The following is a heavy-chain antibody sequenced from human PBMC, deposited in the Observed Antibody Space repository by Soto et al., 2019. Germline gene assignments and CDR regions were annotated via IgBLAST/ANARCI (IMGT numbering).Heavy chain of an antibody. Sequence: SETLSLTCTVSGGSISSGGYYWSWIRQHPGKGLEWIGYIYYSGSTYYNPSLKSRVTISVDTSKNQFSLKLSSVTAADTAVYYCARETLLWFGELTHYYGMDVWGQGTTVTVSS. V-gene: IGHV4-31*03. CDR1: GGSISSGGYY. J-gene: IGHJ6*02. D-gene: IGHD3-10*01. CDR3: ARETLLWFGELTHYYGMDV. CDR2: IYYSGST.